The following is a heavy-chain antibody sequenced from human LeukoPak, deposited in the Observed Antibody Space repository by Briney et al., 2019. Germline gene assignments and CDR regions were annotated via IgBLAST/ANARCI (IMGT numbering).Heavy chain of an antibody. Sequence: GRSLRLSCAASEFTFSSYAMHWVRQAPGKGLDWVAVISYDGSNNYYEDSVKGRFTISRDNSKNTLYLQMNSLRDEDTAVYYCAKYSSSSNYYYGMDVWGQGTTVTVSS. CDR2: ISYDGSNN. CDR3: AKYSSSSNYYYGMDV. V-gene: IGHV3-30*18. D-gene: IGHD6-6*01. CDR1: EFTFSSYA. J-gene: IGHJ6*02.